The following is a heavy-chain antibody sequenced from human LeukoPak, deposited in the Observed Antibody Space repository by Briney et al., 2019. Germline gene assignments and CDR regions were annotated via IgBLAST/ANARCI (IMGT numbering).Heavy chain of an antibody. CDR1: GGSFSGYY. D-gene: IGHD6-13*01. J-gene: IGHJ4*02. V-gene: IGHV4-34*01. CDR3: ARRGLSSSSPTYYFDY. CDR2: INHSGST. Sequence: SETLSLTCAVYGGSFSGYYWSWIRQPPGKGLEWIGEINHSGSTNYNPSLKSRVTISVDTSKNQFSLKLSSVTAADTAVYYCARRGLSSSSPTYYFDYWGQGTLATVSS.